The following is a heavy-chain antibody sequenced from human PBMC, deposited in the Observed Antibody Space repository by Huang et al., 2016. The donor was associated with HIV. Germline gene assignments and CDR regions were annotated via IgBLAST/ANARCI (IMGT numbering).Heavy chain of an antibody. CDR1: GASFTTYF. D-gene: IGHD3-3*01. CDR2: IRPVGPS. J-gene: IGHJ6*03. CDR3: ARLPTPSYYDTWSLSPVEEDFFYFNMDL. Sequence: QVRLEQWGEGVVKPSDTLSLTCAVYGASFTTYFWSWIRQSPVKGLLWIWEIRPVGPSKYNPVFQSRVIMSLDTPKNHFSLSLRDMTAADAAIYYCARLPTPSYYDTWSLSPVEEDFFYFNMDLWGRGTPVIVSS. V-gene: IGHV4-34*02.